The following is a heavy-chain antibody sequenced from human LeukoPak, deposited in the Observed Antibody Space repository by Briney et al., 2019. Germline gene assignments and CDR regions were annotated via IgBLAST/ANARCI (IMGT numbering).Heavy chain of an antibody. CDR2: IYYSGST. J-gene: IGHJ5*02. Sequence: SETLSLTCTVSGGSISSYYWSWIRQPPGKGLEWIGYIYYSGSTNYNPSLKSRVTISVDTSKNQFSLKLSSVTAADTAVYYCARLGYSSSWYTWFDPWGQGTLVTVSS. V-gene: IGHV4-59*08. D-gene: IGHD6-13*01. CDR1: GGSISSYY. CDR3: ARLGYSSSWYTWFDP.